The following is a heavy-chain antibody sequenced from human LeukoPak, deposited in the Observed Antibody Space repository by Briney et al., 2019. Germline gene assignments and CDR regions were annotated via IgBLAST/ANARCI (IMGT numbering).Heavy chain of an antibody. CDR1: GYTFTCYY. Sequence: GASVKVSCKASGYTFTCYYMHWVRQAPGQGLEWMGIINPSGGSTSYAQKFQGRVTMTRDTSTSTVYMELSSLRSEDTAVYYCARDPGIAAAGAHADFDYWGQGTLVTVSS. J-gene: IGHJ4*02. CDR2: INPSGGST. D-gene: IGHD6-13*01. CDR3: ARDPGIAAAGAHADFDY. V-gene: IGHV1-46*01.